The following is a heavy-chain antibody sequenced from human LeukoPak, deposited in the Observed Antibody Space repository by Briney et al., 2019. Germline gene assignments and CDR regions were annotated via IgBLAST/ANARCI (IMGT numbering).Heavy chain of an antibody. D-gene: IGHD4-17*01. CDR2: IFGDST. CDR3: VKETRGTTVYY. CDR1: GFSVSDNY. V-gene: IGHV3-66*01. J-gene: IGHJ4*02. Sequence: GGSLRLSCAVFGFSVSDNYMSWVRQTPGGGLEWVSVIFGDSTYYIDSVKGRFTISRDNSKNMLFLQMDSLRVEGTAVYCCVKETRGTTVYYWGQGTLVTVSS.